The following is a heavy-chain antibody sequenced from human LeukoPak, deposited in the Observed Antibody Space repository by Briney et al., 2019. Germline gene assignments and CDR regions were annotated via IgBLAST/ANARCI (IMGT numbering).Heavy chain of an antibody. D-gene: IGHD1-26*01. Sequence: GESLKISCKGSGYSFTSYWIGWVRQMPGKGLEWMGIIYPGDSDTRYSPSFQGQVTISADKSISTAYLQWSSLKASDTAMYYCARFRNSGSYLNWFDPWGQGTLVTVSS. CDR3: ARFRNSGSYLNWFDP. CDR1: GYSFTSYW. J-gene: IGHJ5*02. V-gene: IGHV5-51*01. CDR2: IYPGDSDT.